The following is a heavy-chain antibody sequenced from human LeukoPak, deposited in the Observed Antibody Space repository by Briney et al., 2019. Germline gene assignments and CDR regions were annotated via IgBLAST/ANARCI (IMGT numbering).Heavy chain of an antibody. CDR3: ARGSRWLQLGPFDY. CDR2: MSYDGSDN. V-gene: IGHV3-30*01. CDR1: GFTFSSYN. Sequence: GGSLRLSCAASGFTFSSYNMHWVRQAPGKGLGWVAVMSYDGSDNYYADSVKGRFTISRDNSRTTVYLQMNSLRAEDTAVYYCARGSRWLQLGPFDYWGQGTLVTVSS. D-gene: IGHD5-24*01. J-gene: IGHJ4*02.